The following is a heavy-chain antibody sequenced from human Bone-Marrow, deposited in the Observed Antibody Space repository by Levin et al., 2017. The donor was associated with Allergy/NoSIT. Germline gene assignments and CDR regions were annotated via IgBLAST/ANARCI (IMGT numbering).Heavy chain of an antibody. Sequence: LSLTCAASGFTFSSYGMHWVRQAPGKGLEWVAVISYDGSNKYYADSVKGRFTISRDNSKNTLYLQMNSLRAEDTAVYYCAKGRWLQFSVGYWGQGTLVTVSS. CDR1: GFTFSSYG. J-gene: IGHJ4*02. CDR3: AKGRWLQFSVGY. V-gene: IGHV3-30*18. D-gene: IGHD5-24*01. CDR2: ISYDGSNK.